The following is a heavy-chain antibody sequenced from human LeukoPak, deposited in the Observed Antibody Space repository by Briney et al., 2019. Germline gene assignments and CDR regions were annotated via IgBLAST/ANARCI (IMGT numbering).Heavy chain of an antibody. CDR2: VSYDGSTK. Sequence: GGSLRLSCAAPGFIIDDYAMHWVRQAPGKGLEWVAVVSYDGSTKYYADSVKGRFTISRDNSKNTVYLQMNSLRAEDTAVYYCAKRGRTWDLESWGQGTLLTVSS. CDR1: GFIIDDYA. CDR3: AKRGRTWDLES. J-gene: IGHJ4*02. V-gene: IGHV3-30*18. D-gene: IGHD3-16*01.